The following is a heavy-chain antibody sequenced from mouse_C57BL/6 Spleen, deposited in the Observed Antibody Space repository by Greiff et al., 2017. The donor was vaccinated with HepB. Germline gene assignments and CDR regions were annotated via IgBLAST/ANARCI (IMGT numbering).Heavy chain of an antibody. J-gene: IGHJ4*01. CDR1: GFSLSTSGMG. CDR3: ARDHYYGSSPYAMDY. V-gene: IGHV8-12*01. CDR2: IYWDDDK. D-gene: IGHD1-1*01. Sequence: QVTLKESGPGILQSSQTLSLTCSFSGFSLSTSGMGVSWIRQPSGKGLEWLAHIYWDDDKRYNPSLKSRLTISKDTSRNQVFLKITSVDTADTATYYCARDHYYGSSPYAMDYWGQGTSVTVSS.